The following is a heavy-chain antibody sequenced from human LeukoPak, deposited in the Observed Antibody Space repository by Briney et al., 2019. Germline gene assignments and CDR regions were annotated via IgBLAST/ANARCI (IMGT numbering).Heavy chain of an antibody. V-gene: IGHV3-23*01. Sequence: PGESLRLSWAAAVVTFSSYPLSWVRKAPWKGLEWVSAISGSGGSTYYADSVKGRFTISRDNSKNTLYLQMNSLRAEDTAVYYCTKDYCGKFCSAVWGQGTTVTVSS. J-gene: IGHJ6*02. CDR1: VVTFSSYP. CDR3: TKDYCGKFCSAV. CDR2: ISGSGGST. D-gene: IGHD3-9*01.